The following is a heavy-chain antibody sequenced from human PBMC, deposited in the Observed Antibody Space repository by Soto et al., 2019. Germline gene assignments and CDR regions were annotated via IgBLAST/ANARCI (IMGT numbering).Heavy chain of an antibody. V-gene: IGHV5-51*01. D-gene: IGHD4-17*01. Sequence: PGESLKISCKGSGYSFTSYWIGWVRQMPGKGLEWMGIIYPGDSDTRYSPSFRGQVTISADRSITTAYLQWSSLKASDTAMYYCARHPNGYYDFMDCWGRGTTVIFSS. J-gene: IGHJ6*02. CDR2: IYPGDSDT. CDR3: ARHPNGYYDFMDC. CDR1: GYSFTSYW.